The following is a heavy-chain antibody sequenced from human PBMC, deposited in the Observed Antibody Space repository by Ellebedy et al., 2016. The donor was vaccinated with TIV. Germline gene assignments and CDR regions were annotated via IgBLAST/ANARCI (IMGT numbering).Heavy chain of an antibody. V-gene: IGHV4-59*11. Sequence: MPGGSLRLSCTVSGGSLTNHFWSWIRQPPGKGLEWIASIYYSGTTNYNPSLKSRVTISVDTSKNQISLTLMNSVTAADTAVYYCARVAITAAVGGGFFDLWGRGTLVTVSS. CDR3: ARVAITAAVGGGFFDL. D-gene: IGHD6-13*01. CDR2: IYYSGTT. J-gene: IGHJ2*01. CDR1: GGSLTNHF.